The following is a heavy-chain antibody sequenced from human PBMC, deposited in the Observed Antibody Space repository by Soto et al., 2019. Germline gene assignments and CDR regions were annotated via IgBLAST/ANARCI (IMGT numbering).Heavy chain of an antibody. Sequence: ASVKVSCKASGYTFTSYGISWVLQAPGQGLEWMGWISAYNGNTNYAQKLQGRVAMTTDTSTSTAYMELRSLRSDDTAVYYCARDEPGFYDSSEYFDYWGQGTLVTVSS. V-gene: IGHV1-18*04. J-gene: IGHJ4*02. CDR3: ARDEPGFYDSSEYFDY. CDR2: ISAYNGNT. CDR1: GYTFTSYG. D-gene: IGHD3-22*01.